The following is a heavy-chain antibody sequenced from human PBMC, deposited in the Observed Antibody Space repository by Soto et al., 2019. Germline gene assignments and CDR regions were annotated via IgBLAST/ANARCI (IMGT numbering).Heavy chain of an antibody. J-gene: IGHJ6*02. V-gene: IGHV4-59*01. CDR2: VHDSWGS. CDR3: ARKYLPYYGSGSPYGMDV. Sequence: PSETLSLTCTVSGGSISNYYWSWFRQTPGKGLEWIGYVHDSWGSNYNPSLKSRVAISLDTSKSQFSLKLSSVTAADTAVYYCARKYLPYYGSGSPYGMDVWGQGTTVTVSS. CDR1: GGSISNYY. D-gene: IGHD3-10*01.